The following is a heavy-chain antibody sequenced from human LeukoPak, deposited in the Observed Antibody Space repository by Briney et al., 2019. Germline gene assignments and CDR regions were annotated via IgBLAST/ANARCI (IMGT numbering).Heavy chain of an antibody. J-gene: IGHJ4*02. D-gene: IGHD5-12*01. V-gene: IGHV3-48*01. CDR1: GFTFSSYS. CDR3: ARDGDIVATIFTIGY. CDR2: ISSSSSTI. Sequence: PGGSLRLSCAASGFTFSSYSMNWVRQAPGKGLEWVSYISSSSSTIYYADSVKGRFTISRDNAKNSLYLQMNSLRAEDTAVYYCARDGDIVATIFTIGYWGQGTLVTVSS.